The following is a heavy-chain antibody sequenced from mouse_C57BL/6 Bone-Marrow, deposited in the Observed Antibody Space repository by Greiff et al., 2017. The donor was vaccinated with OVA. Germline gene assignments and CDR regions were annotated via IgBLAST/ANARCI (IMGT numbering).Heavy chain of an antibody. D-gene: IGHD2-4*01. CDR1: GYTFTSYW. Sequence: VQLKQPGAELVKPGASVKLSCKASGYTFTSYWMHWVKQRPGQGLEWIGMIHPNSGSPNYNEKFKSKATLTVDKSSSTAYMQLSSLTSEDSAVYYCARDYYDYDGPFAYWGQGTLVTVSA. V-gene: IGHV1-64*01. CDR3: ARDYYDYDGPFAY. J-gene: IGHJ3*01. CDR2: IHPNSGSP.